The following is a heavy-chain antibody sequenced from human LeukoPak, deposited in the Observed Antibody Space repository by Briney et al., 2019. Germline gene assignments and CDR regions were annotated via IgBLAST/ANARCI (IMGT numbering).Heavy chain of an antibody. J-gene: IGHJ6*03. Sequence: SETLSLTCTVSNGSISNYYWSWIRQPAGKGLEWIGRIYTSGSTNYNPSLKSRVTMSVDASKNQFSLKLSSVTAADTAVYYCARSSRYYYGSGFAYYYMDVWGKGTTVTVSS. CDR2: IYTSGST. CDR1: NGSISNYY. V-gene: IGHV4-4*07. D-gene: IGHD3-10*01. CDR3: ARSSRYYYGSGFAYYYMDV.